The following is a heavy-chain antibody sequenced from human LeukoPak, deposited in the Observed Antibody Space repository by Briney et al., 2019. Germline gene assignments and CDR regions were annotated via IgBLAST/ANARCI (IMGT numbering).Heavy chain of an antibody. V-gene: IGHV3-23*01. CDR3: ARDGPVAGVELDQ. CDR1: GFTFSSSA. CDR2: ISGSGGGT. J-gene: IGHJ4*02. D-gene: IGHD6-19*01. Sequence: GGSLRLSCATSGFTFSSSAMSWVRQPPGKGLAWVSTISGSGGGTYYADSVKGRFTISRDNAKNSLYLQVNSVRAEDTALYYCARDGPVAGVELDQWGQGTLVTVSS.